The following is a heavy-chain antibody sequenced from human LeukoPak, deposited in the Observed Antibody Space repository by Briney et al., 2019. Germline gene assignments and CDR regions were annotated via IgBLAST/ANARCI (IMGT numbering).Heavy chain of an antibody. Sequence: SETLSLTCTVSDYSISSDYYWGWIRQPPGKGLEWIGSIYHSGSTYYNPSLKSRVTILLDTSKNQFSLKLSSVTAADTAVYYCARIVATQFDYWGQGTLVTVSS. CDR1: DYSISSDYY. D-gene: IGHD5-12*01. CDR2: IYHSGST. V-gene: IGHV4-38-2*02. J-gene: IGHJ4*02. CDR3: ARIVATQFDY.